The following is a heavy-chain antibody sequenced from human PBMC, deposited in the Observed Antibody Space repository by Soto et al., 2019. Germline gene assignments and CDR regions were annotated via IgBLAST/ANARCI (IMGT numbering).Heavy chain of an antibody. D-gene: IGHD4-17*01. V-gene: IGHV3-20*01. CDR3: ARAHDYGDYRAFDY. Sequence: EVQLVESGGGVVRPGGSLRLSCAASGFTFDDYGMSWVRQAPGKGLEWVSGINWNGGSTGYADSVKGRFTISRDNAKNALDLQMNSLRAEDTALYHCARAHDYGDYRAFDYWGQGTLVTVSS. CDR2: INWNGGST. J-gene: IGHJ4*02. CDR1: GFTFDDYG.